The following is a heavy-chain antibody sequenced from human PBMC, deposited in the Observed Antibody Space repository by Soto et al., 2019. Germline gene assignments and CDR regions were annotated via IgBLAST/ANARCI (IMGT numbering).Heavy chain of an antibody. Sequence: QTLSVTCAISGDSGSINMATSDSIRQYPSRGLEWLGRTYYRSKWYNEYAVSEKGRININPDTSNNQLSLQLNSVTPDDTSVYYCARLIGNSWLDSWGRGTLVSV. CDR2: TYYRSKWYN. J-gene: IGHJ5*01. D-gene: IGHD2-8*01. CDR1: GDSGSINMAT. CDR3: ARLIGNSWLDS. V-gene: IGHV6-1*01.